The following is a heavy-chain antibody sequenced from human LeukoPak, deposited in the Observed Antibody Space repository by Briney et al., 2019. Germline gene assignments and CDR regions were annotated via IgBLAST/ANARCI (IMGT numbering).Heavy chain of an antibody. D-gene: IGHD3-10*01. CDR1: GYTFTSYG. J-gene: IGHJ6*03. CDR3: ARDQNYYGSGSYYGGYYYYYMDV. Sequence: ASVKVSCKASGYTFTSYGISWVRQAPGQGLEWMGWISAYNGNTNYAQKLQGRVTMTTDTSTSTAYMELRSLRSDDTAVYYCARDQNYYGSGSYYGGYYYYYMDVWAKGPRSPSP. CDR2: ISAYNGNT. V-gene: IGHV1-18*01.